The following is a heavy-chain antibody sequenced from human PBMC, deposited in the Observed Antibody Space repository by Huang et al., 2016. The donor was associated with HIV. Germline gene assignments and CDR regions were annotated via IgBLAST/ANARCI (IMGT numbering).Heavy chain of an antibody. J-gene: IGHJ4*02. Sequence: QVQLVQSGAEVKKPGSSVKVSCKASGGTFSSYAISWVRQAPGQGLEWMGGIIPIFGTANYAQKFQGRGTITADESTRTAYMELSSLRSEDTAVYYCARVESRRYYDSSGYYYWGQGTLVTVSS. CDR3: ARVESRRYYDSSGYYY. D-gene: IGHD3-22*01. CDR1: GGTFSSYA. CDR2: IIPIFGTA. V-gene: IGHV1-69*01.